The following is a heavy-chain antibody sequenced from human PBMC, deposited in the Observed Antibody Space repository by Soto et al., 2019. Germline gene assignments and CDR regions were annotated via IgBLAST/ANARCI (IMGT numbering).Heavy chain of an antibody. V-gene: IGHV3-74*01. J-gene: IGHJ5*02. CDR1: GFTFSSYW. CDR2: INSDGSST. CDR3: AKDRAYYDILREPGP. Sequence: GGSLRLSCAASGFTFSSYWMHWVRQAPGKGLVWVSRINSDGSSTSYADSVKGRFTISRDNAKNTLYLQMNSLRAEDTAVYYRAKDRAYYDILREPGPWGQGTLVTVSS. D-gene: IGHD3-9*01.